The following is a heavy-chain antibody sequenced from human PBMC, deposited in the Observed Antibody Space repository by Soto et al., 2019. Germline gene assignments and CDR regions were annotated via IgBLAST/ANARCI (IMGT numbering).Heavy chain of an antibody. V-gene: IGHV1-69*06. Sequence: ASVKVSCKASGGTFSSYAISWVRQAPRQGLEWMGGIIPIFGTANYAQKFQGRVTITADKSTSTAYMELSSLRSEDTAVYYCARDITGTTGPWFDPWGQGTLVTVSS. J-gene: IGHJ5*02. D-gene: IGHD1-7*01. CDR2: IIPIFGTA. CDR1: GGTFSSYA. CDR3: ARDITGTTGPWFDP.